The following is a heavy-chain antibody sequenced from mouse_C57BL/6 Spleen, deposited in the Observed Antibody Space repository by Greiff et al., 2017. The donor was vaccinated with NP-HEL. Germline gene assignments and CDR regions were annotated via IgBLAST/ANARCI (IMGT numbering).Heavy chain of an antibody. D-gene: IGHD1-1*01. V-gene: IGHV1-15*01. CDR1: GYTFTDYE. CDR2: IDPETGGT. J-gene: IGHJ2*01. Sequence: VQRVESGAELVRPGASVTLSCKASGYTFTDYEMHWVKQTPVHGLEWIGAIDPETGGTAYNQKFKGKAILTADKSSSTAYMELRSLTSEDSAVYYCTRSYYYGSSYDYWGQGTTLTVSS. CDR3: TRSYYYGSSYDY.